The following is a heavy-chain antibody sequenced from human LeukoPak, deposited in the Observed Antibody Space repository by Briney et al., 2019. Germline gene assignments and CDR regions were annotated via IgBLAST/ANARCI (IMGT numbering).Heavy chain of an antibody. D-gene: IGHD2-21*01. CDR2: MYYSGST. J-gene: IGHJ2*01. Sequence: SETLSLTCTVSGGSMTTYDWSWIRQPPGKGLEWVGYMYYSGSTNYNPSLKSRVTISVDTSKSQFSLRLSSVTAADTAVYYCAKNLGGDYYSYWYLDLWGRGTLVTVSS. V-gene: IGHV4-59*01. CDR1: GGSMTTYD. CDR3: AKNLGGDYYSYWYLDL.